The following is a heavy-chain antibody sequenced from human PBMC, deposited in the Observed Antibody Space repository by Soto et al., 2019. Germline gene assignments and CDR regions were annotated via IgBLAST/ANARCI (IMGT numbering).Heavy chain of an antibody. D-gene: IGHD2-2*01. J-gene: IGHJ6*02. CDR3: ARDIVVVPAAIAYYYGMDV. V-gene: IGHV1-46*01. CDR1: GYTFTSYY. CDR2: INPSGGST. Sequence: ASVKVSCKASGYTFTSYYMHWVRQAPGQGLEWMGIINPSGGSTSYAQKFQGRVTMTRDTSTSTVYMELSSLRSEDTAVYYCARDIVVVPAAIAYYYGMDVWGQGTTVTVSS.